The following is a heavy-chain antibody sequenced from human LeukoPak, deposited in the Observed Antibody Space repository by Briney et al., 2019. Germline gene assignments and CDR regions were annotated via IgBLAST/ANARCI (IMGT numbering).Heavy chain of an antibody. CDR1: GVNFDDYA. J-gene: IGHJ4*02. V-gene: IGHV3-9*01. CDR3: AKDIFTMVRGVVDY. Sequence: GGSLRLSCAASGVNFDDYAMHWVRQAPGKGLEWVSGISWNSGSIGYADSVKGRFTISRDNAKNSLYLQMNSLRAEDTALYYCAKDIFTMVRGVVDYWGQGTLVTVSS. D-gene: IGHD3-10*01. CDR2: ISWNSGSI.